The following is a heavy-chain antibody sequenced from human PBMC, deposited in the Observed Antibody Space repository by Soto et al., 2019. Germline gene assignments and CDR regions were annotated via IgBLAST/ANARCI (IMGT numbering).Heavy chain of an antibody. CDR2: IYYSGST. CDR1: GGSISSSSYY. Sequence: SETLSLSCTVSGGSISSSSYYWGWIRQPPGKGLEWIGSIYYSGSTYYNPSLKSRVTISVDTSKNQFSLKLSSVTAADTAVYYCARQAQFESVDWFDPWGQGTLVTVSS. CDR3: ARQAQFESVDWFDP. D-gene: IGHD3-9*01. J-gene: IGHJ5*02. V-gene: IGHV4-39*01.